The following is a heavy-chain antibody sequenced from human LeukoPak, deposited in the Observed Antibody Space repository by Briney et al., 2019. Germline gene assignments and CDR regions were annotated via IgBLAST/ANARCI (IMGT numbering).Heavy chain of an antibody. CDR3: ARNGGIAVAVDY. V-gene: IGHV4-4*07. D-gene: IGHD6-19*01. CDR1: GGSISSYY. Sequence: ASETLSLTCTVSGGSISSYYWSWIRQPAGKGLEWIGRIYTSRSTNYNPSLKSRVTISVDTSKNQFSLILTSVTAADTAVYYCARNGGIAVAVDYWGQGTLVTVSS. J-gene: IGHJ4*02. CDR2: IYTSRST.